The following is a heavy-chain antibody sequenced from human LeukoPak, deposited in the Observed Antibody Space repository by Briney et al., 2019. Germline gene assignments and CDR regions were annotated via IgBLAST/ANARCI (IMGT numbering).Heavy chain of an antibody. CDR3: ARDQYDSVWGSHRPYFDL. CDR2: ISVYTGKP. V-gene: IGHV1-18*04. J-gene: IGHJ4*02. D-gene: IGHD3-16*02. Sequence: ASVKVSCKAFGYTFSSSAFSWVRQAPGQGLEWMGWISVYTGKPEYAQKFQGRVIMTTDTSTSTAYMELRSLRVDDTAVYFCARDQYDSVWGSHRPYFDLWGQGTLVTVSS. CDR1: GYTFSSSA.